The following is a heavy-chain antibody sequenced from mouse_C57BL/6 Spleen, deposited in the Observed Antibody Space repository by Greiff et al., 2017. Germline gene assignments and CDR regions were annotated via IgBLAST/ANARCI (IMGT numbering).Heavy chain of an antibody. Sequence: EVKLVESGGDLVKPGGSLKLSCAASGFTFSSYGMSWVRQTPDKRLEWVATISSGGSYTYYPDSVKGRFTISRDNAKNTLYLQISSLKSEDTAMYYCASHADGISRFAYWGQGTLVTVSA. CDR1: GFTFSSYG. V-gene: IGHV5-6*02. CDR3: ASHADGISRFAY. J-gene: IGHJ3*01. CDR2: ISSGGSYT. D-gene: IGHD1-1*01.